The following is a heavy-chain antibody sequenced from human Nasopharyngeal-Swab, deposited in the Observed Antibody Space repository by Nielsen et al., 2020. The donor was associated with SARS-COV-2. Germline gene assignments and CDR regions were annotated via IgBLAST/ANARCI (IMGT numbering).Heavy chain of an antibody. V-gene: IGHV3-43*02. Sequence: GESLKISCGASGFTFDDYAMHWVRQAPGKGLEWVCLINGDGGTSYYADSVEGRFTISRDNSKNFVYLQMNSLTTEDSGFYYCGKDIQGGEYSRSSVDSWGQGTLVTVSS. J-gene: IGHJ4*02. D-gene: IGHD6-6*01. CDR1: GFTFDDYA. CDR3: GKDIQGGEYSRSSVDS. CDR2: INGDGGTS.